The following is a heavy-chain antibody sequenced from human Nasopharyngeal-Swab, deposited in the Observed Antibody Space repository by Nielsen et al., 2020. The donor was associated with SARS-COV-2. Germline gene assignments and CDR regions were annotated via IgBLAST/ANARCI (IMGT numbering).Heavy chain of an antibody. CDR2: ITGSGDYT. CDR3: AKGAYCGCDCYGYFDY. CDR1: GFTFSTST. Sequence: GSLRLSCAASGFTFSTSTMSWVRQAPGKGLEWVSAITGSGDYTSYADSVKGRFTISRDNSKNTLYLQMNSLRAEDTAVYYCAKGAYCGCDCYGYFDYWGQGTLVTVSS. V-gene: IGHV3-23*01. D-gene: IGHD2-21*02. J-gene: IGHJ4*02.